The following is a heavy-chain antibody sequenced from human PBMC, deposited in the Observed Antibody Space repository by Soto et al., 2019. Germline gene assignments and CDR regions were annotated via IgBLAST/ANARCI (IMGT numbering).Heavy chain of an antibody. J-gene: IGHJ4*02. CDR1: GFTFSNYA. CDR3: AKVFSPEGGNYFDH. V-gene: IGHV3-23*01. CDR2: ISNSFSDGNT. Sequence: EVQLLESGGGLVQPGGSLRLSCAASGFTFSNYAMDWVRQAPGKGLEWVSAISNSFSDGNTHYADSVEGRFTISRDNDKNTVFLEMNSLRAEDTAVYYCAKVFSPEGGNYFDHWGQGTLVTVSS.